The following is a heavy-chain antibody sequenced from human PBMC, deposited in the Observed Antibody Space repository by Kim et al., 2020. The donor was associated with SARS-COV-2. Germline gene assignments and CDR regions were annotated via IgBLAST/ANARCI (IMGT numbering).Heavy chain of an antibody. CDR3: ARDRLGEYGMDG. CDR1: GFTFSSYG. V-gene: IGHV3-33*01. J-gene: IGHJ6*02. CDR2: IWYDGSNK. D-gene: IGHD3-16*01. Sequence: GGSLRLSCAASGFTFSSYGMHWVRQAPGKGLEWVAVIWYDGSNKYYADSVKGRFTISRDNSKNTLYLQMNSLRAEDTAVYYCARDRLGEYGMDGWGQGTTVTVSS.